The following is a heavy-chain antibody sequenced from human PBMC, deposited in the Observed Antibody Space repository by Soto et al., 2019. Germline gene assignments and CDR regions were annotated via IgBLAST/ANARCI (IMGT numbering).Heavy chain of an antibody. CDR2: IYYSGST. Sequence: SETLSLTCTVSGGSISSYYWSWIRQPPGKGLEWIGYIYYSGSTNYNPSLKSRVTISVDTSKNQFSLKLSSVTAADTAVYYCARLAQPLRFLEWSVSYYFDYWGQGTLVTVSS. CDR1: GGSISSYY. V-gene: IGHV4-59*08. J-gene: IGHJ4*02. D-gene: IGHD3-3*01. CDR3: ARLAQPLRFLEWSVSYYFDY.